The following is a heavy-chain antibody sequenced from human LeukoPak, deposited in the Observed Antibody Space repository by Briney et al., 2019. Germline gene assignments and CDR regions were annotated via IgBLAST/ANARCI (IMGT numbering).Heavy chain of an antibody. J-gene: IGHJ1*01. CDR2: IQQHGSET. CDR3: ATYSSSNGREFQC. CDR1: GFAFSSYA. D-gene: IGHD2-2*01. V-gene: IGHV3-7*01. Sequence: GGSLRLSCAASGFAFSSYAMSWVRQAPGKGLEWVANIQQHGSETYYGDSVKGRFTISRDNAKNSLYLQMNSLRAEDTAVYYCATYSSSNGREFQCWGRGTLVTVSS.